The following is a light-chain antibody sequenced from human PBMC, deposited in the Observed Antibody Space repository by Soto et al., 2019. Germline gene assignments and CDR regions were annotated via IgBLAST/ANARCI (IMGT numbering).Light chain of an antibody. J-gene: IGKJ1*01. V-gene: IGKV1-5*03. CDR1: QSISSW. CDR2: KAS. Sequence: DIQMTQSPSTLSASVGDRVTITCRASQSISSWLAWYQQKPGKAPKLLIYKASTLESGVPSRFSGSGSETEFTLTISSLQSDDFATYYCQQYNSFSKWTFGQGTKVDIK. CDR3: QQYNSFSKWT.